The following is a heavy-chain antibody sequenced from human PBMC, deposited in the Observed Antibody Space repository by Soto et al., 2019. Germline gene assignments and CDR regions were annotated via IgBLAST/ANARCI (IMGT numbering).Heavy chain of an antibody. V-gene: IGHV3-15*01. CDR1: GFTFSNAW. CDR3: TTAPGFWNGMDV. D-gene: IGHD1-1*01. CDR2: IKSKTDGGTT. Sequence: EVQLVESGGGLVKPGGSLRLSCAASGFTFSNAWMSWVRQAPGKGLEWVGRIKSKTDGGTTDYAAPVKGRFTISRDDSHNTLYMQMNSLKTEDTAVYYCTTAPGFWNGMDVWGQGTTVTVSS. J-gene: IGHJ6*02.